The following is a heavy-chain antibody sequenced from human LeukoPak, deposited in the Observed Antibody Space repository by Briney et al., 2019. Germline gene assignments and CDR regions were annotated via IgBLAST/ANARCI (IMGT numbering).Heavy chain of an antibody. CDR2: ISAYNGNT. CDR1: GYTFTSYG. J-gene: IGHJ6*02. CDR3: ARDRRAYYYGSGSYQYYYYYGMDV. D-gene: IGHD3-10*01. V-gene: IGHV1-18*01. Sequence: ASVKVSCKASGYTFTSYGISWVRQAPGQGLEWMGWISAYNGNTNYAQKLQGRVTMTTDTSTSTAYMELRSLRSDDTAVYYCARDRRAYYYGSGSYQYYYYYGMDVRGQGTTVTVSS.